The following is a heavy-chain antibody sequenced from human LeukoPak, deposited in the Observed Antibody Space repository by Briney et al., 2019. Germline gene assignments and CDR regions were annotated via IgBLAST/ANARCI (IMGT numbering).Heavy chain of an antibody. Sequence: PGGSLRLSCAASGFTFSSYAMSWVRQAPGKGLEWVSTISGSYGNTYYADSVKGRFTISRDNSKNTLYLQMNSLRAEDTAVYYCAEGPMTTVTTGNFDYWGQGPLVTVSS. D-gene: IGHD4-17*01. V-gene: IGHV3-23*01. CDR3: AEGPMTTVTTGNFDY. J-gene: IGHJ4*02. CDR1: GFTFSSYA. CDR2: ISGSYGNT.